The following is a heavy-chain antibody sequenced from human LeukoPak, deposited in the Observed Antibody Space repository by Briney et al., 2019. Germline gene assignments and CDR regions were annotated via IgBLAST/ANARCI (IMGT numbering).Heavy chain of an antibody. CDR2: ISYDGSNK. CDR3: AKEIAAAGINLPDY. CDR1: GFTFSSYG. V-gene: IGHV3-30*18. Sequence: GRSLRLSCAASGFTFSSYGMHWVRQAPGKGLEWVAVISYDGSNKHYADSEKGRFTISRDNSKNTLYLQMNSLRAEDTAVYYCAKEIAAAGINLPDYWGQGTLVTVSS. D-gene: IGHD6-13*01. J-gene: IGHJ4*02.